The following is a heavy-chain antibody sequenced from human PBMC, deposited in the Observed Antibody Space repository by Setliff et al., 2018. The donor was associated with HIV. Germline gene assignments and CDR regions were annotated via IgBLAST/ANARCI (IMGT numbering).Heavy chain of an antibody. CDR2: IYHSGST. V-gene: IGHV4-39*01. Sequence: SETLSLTCTVAGGSISSSNYYWGWIRQPPGKGLEWIGEIYHSGSTNYNPSLKSRFTISVDTSKKQFSLKLSSATAADTGVYYCARHRDPPGSSWIFYYYYMDLWGGGTTVTVSS. CDR1: GGSISSSNYY. CDR3: ARHRDPPGSSWIFYYYYMDL. J-gene: IGHJ6*03. D-gene: IGHD6-13*01.